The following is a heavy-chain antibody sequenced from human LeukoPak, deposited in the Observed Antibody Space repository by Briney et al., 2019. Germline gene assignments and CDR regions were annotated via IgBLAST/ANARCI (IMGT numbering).Heavy chain of an antibody. CDR2: MNPNSGNT. CDR1: GGTFSSYA. Sequence: ASVKVSCKASGGTFSSYAISWVRQAPGQGLEWMGWMNPNSGNTGYAQKFQGRVTMTRNTSISTAYMELSSLRSEDTAVYYCARGHAQNWGQGTLVTVSS. J-gene: IGHJ4*02. CDR3: ARGHAQN. V-gene: IGHV1-8*02.